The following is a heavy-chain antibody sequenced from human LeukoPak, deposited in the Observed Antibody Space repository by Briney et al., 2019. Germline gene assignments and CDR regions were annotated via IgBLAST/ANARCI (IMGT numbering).Heavy chain of an antibody. CDR1: GFTFSSYTFSTYA. Sequence: GGSLRLSCAASGFTFSSYTFSTYAMSWVRQAPGKGLEWVSAVSGIGVSTYYADSVKGPFTIYRDNSKTTLYLQMNGLRAEDTAVYYCAKGVEDSGIYYYYYMDVWGKGTTVTVSS. CDR2: VSGIGVST. D-gene: IGHD2-15*01. CDR3: AKGVEDSGIYYYYYMDV. J-gene: IGHJ6*03. V-gene: IGHV3-23*01.